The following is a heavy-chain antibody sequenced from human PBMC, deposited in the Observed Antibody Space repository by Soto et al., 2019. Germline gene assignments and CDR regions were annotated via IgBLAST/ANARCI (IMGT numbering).Heavy chain of an antibody. Sequence: QVQLVQSGAEVKKPGASVKVSCKASGITSTTYAIHWVRRAPGQGLEWMGWINTGNGNTRYSQRFLGSVSLTTDTSASTASMDLSSLTSEDTAVYYCARAISGYVTWGQGTLITVSS. V-gene: IGHV1-3*04. D-gene: IGHD5-12*01. CDR1: GITSTTYA. J-gene: IGHJ5*02. CDR2: INTGNGNT. CDR3: ARAISGYVT.